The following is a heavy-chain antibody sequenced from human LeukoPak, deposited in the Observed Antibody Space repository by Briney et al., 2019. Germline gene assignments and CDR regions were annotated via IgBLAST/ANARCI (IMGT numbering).Heavy chain of an antibody. CDR3: ARIIAAAGPYYYYYMDV. CDR1: GFTFSSYS. CDR2: ISSSSSYI. Sequence: GGSLRLSCAASGFTFSSYSMNWVRQAPGKGLEWVSSISSSSSYIYYADSVKGRLTISRDNAKNSLYLQMNSLRAEDTAVYYCARIIAAAGPYYYYYMDVWGKGTTVTVSS. D-gene: IGHD6-13*01. V-gene: IGHV3-21*01. J-gene: IGHJ6*03.